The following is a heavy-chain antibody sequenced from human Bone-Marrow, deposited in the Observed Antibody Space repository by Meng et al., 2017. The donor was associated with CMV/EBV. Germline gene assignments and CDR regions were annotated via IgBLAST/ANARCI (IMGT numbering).Heavy chain of an antibody. V-gene: IGHV3-30-3*01. Sequence: GESLKISCATSGFTFSDYYMSWIRQAPGKGLEWVGIISYDGSNKYYADSVKGRFTISRDNSKNTLDLQMNSLSAEVTAVYFCARDARPKAIVVEGGAHFDYWGQGTLVTVSS. CDR1: GFTFSDYY. CDR2: ISYDGSNK. J-gene: IGHJ4*02. D-gene: IGHD2-2*01. CDR3: ARDARPKAIVVEGGAHFDY.